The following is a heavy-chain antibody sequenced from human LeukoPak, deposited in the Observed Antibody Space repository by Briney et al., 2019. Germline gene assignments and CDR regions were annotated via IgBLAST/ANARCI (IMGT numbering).Heavy chain of an antibody. CDR2: ITGSSDRT. CDR3: AKDRWNTAMDHLDY. J-gene: IGHJ4*02. Sequence: GGSLRLFCEASGFAFSSYAMSWVGQAPGKGLEWVSGITGSSDRTYYADSVKGRFTISRDNSKNTLYLQMNSLRVEDTAIYYCAKDRWNTAMDHLDYWSEGSLVTVSS. CDR1: GFAFSSYA. D-gene: IGHD5-18*01. V-gene: IGHV3-23*01.